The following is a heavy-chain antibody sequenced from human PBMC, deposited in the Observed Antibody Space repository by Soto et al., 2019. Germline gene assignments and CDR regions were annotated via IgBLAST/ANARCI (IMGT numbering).Heavy chain of an antibody. J-gene: IGHJ6*02. CDR3: ARTSAAGKYYYGMDV. CDR1: GYSFTSYW. CDR2: IYPGDSDT. V-gene: IGHV5-51*01. D-gene: IGHD6-13*01. Sequence: LKISCKGSGYSFTSYWIGWVRQMPGKGLEWMGIIYPGDSDTRYSPSFQGQVTISADKSISTAYLQWSSLKASDTAMYYCARTSAAGKYYYGMDVWGQGTTVTVS.